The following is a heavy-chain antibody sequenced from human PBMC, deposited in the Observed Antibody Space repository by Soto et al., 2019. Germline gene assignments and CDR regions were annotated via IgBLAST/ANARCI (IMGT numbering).Heavy chain of an antibody. CDR1: GFSFGSYA. CDR3: ARWSYLDY. D-gene: IGHD3-3*01. Sequence: GGSLRLSYAASGFSFGSYALSWVRQAPGKGLEWVSTISGSDGKTFYADSVKGRFSISRDTSQSTLYLQMNSLRADDTAMYYCARWSYLDYWGQGTRVTVSS. CDR2: ISGSDGKT. V-gene: IGHV3-23*01. J-gene: IGHJ4*02.